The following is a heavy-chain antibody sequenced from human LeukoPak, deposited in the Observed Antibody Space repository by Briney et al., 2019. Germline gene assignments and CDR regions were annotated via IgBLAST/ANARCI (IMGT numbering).Heavy chain of an antibody. CDR2: INHSGST. D-gene: IGHD4-17*01. V-gene: IGHV4-34*08. CDR1: GFTFSSYG. Sequence: PGGSLRLSCAASGFTFSSYGMSWIRQPPGKGLEWIGEINHSGSTNYNPSLKSRVTIPVDTSKNQFSLKLSSVTAADTAVYYCAIILPAPDYGDYERHYWGQGTLVTVSS. J-gene: IGHJ4*02. CDR3: AIILPAPDYGDYERHY.